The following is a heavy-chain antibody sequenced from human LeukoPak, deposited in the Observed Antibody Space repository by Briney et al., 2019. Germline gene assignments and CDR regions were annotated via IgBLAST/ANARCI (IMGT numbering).Heavy chain of an antibody. J-gene: IGHJ5*02. CDR1: GFTFSSYS. Sequence: HPGGSLRLSCAASGFTFSSYSMNWVRQAPGKGLEWVSAISGSGGSTYYADSVKGRFTISRDNSKNTLYLQMNSLRAEDTAVYYCAKVFWVATYNWFDPWGQGTLVTVSS. D-gene: IGHD5-12*01. CDR3: AKVFWVATYNWFDP. CDR2: ISGSGGST. V-gene: IGHV3-23*01.